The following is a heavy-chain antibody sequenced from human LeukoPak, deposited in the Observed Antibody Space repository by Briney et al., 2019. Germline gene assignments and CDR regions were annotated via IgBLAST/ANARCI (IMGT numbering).Heavy chain of an antibody. V-gene: IGHV3-53*01. J-gene: IGHJ4*02. D-gene: IGHD3-10*01. CDR3: ARVTTSGSYKFDY. CDR2: IYTSGST. CDR1: GFTVSSNY. Sequence: GGSLRLSCAASGFTVSSNYISWVRQAPGKGLEWVSLIYTSGSTYYADSVKGRFTISRDTSKNTLYLQMNSLRAEDTAVYYCARVTTSGSYKFDYWGQGTLVTVSS.